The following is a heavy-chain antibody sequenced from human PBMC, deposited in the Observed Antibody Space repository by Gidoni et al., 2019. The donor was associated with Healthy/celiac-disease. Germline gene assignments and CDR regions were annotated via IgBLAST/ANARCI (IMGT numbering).Heavy chain of an antibody. Sequence: RLSCAASGFTFSSYSMNWVRQAPGKGLEWVSSISSSSSYIYYADSVKGRFTISRDNAKNSLYLQMNSLRAEDTAVYYCARDLSKGVPAAMGYMDVWGKGTTVTVSS. J-gene: IGHJ6*03. D-gene: IGHD2-2*01. V-gene: IGHV3-21*01. CDR1: GFTFSSYS. CDR3: ARDLSKGVPAAMGYMDV. CDR2: ISSSSSYI.